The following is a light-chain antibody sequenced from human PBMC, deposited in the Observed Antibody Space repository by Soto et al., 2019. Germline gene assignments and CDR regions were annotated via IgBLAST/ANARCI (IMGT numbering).Light chain of an antibody. CDR2: AAS. J-gene: IGKJ4*01. Sequence: IQVTQSPSSLSASVGDTVTITCRASQTITSYLNWYQQKPGKAPRLLIYAASALHTGVPSRFSGRGSGTDFRLIITNLQPDDFATYYCQQSHSTPLTFGGGTKVEVK. CDR1: QTITSY. CDR3: QQSHSTPLT. V-gene: IGKV1-39*01.